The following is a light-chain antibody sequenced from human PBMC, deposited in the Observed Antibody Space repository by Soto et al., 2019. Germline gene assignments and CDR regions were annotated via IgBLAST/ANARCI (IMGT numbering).Light chain of an antibody. CDR3: QQRNNWPTIT. V-gene: IGKV3-11*01. CDR2: DAS. J-gene: IGKJ5*01. CDR1: QSVNSY. Sequence: EIVLTQSPSTLSLSPGERATLSCRASQSVNSYLAWSQQKPCQAPRLLIYDASNSATGTPVRFSGSGSGTAFTLTISSLAPEDFAVYYGQQRNNWPTITFGQGTRLEIK.